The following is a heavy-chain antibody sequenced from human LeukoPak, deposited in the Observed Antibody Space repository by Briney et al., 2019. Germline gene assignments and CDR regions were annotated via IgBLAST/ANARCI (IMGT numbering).Heavy chain of an antibody. D-gene: IGHD3-10*01. J-gene: IGHJ6*03. Sequence: ASVKVSCKASGYTFTSYYMHWVRQAPGQGLEWMGIINPSGGSTSYAQKFQGRVTMTRDTSTSTVYMELSSLRSEDTAVYYCARLHYYYGSGRGYYYYYYMDVWGKGTTVTVSS. CDR3: ARLHYYYGSGRGYYYYYYMDV. CDR1: GYTFTSYY. CDR2: INPSGGST. V-gene: IGHV1-46*01.